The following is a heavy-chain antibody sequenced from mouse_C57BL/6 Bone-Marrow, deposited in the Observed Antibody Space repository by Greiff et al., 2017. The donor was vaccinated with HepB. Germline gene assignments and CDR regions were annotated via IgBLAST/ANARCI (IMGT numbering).Heavy chain of an antibody. D-gene: IGHD1-1*01. J-gene: IGHJ3*01. CDR3: ARGYYYGSSYVSLFAY. Sequence: VQLQQSGAELARPGASVKLSCKASGYTFTSYGISWVKQRTGQGLEWIGEIYPRSGNTYYNEKFKGKATLTADKSSSTAYMELRSLTSEDSAVYFCARGYYYGSSYVSLFAYWGQGTLVTVSA. CDR1: GYTFTSYG. CDR2: IYPRSGNT. V-gene: IGHV1-81*01.